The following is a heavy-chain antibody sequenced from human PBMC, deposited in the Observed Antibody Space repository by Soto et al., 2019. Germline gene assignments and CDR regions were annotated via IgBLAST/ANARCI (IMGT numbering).Heavy chain of an antibody. CDR2: INNDGSRT. J-gene: IGHJ4*02. Sequence: EVQVVESGGALVQPGGSLRLSCAAFGFTFSNYWIHWVRQVPGEGLVWVSSINNDGSRTWYADSVRGRIAMSRDNARNLVSLQMNSLRAEDTAVYYCGTTFEYWGQGALVTVSS. CDR3: GTTFEY. D-gene: IGHD1-26*01. CDR1: GFTFSNYW. V-gene: IGHV3-74*01.